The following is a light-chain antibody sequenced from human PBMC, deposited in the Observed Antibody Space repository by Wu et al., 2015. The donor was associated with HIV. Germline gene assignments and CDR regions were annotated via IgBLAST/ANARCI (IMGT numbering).Light chain of an antibody. CDR3: QQYDNLPIT. Sequence: DVQMTQSPSSLSASVGDRVTLTCQASQDIDKYLSWYQQKPGRAPKLLIYDASNLETGVPQGSVEVDLGHDFTFAITSLQPEDIATYYCQQYDNLPITFGQGTRLEIK. V-gene: IGKV1-33*01. CDR1: QDIDKY. CDR2: DAS. J-gene: IGKJ5*01.